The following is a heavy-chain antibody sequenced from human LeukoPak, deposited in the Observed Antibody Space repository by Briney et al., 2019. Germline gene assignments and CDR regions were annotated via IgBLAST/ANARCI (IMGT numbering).Heavy chain of an antibody. V-gene: IGHV3-30*04. CDR1: GFTFSSYA. Sequence: GGSLRLSCAASGFTFSSYAMHWVRQAPGKGLEWVAVISYDGSNKYYADPMKGRFTISRDNAKNSLYLQMNSLRAEDTAVYYCAELGITMIGGVWGEGTTVTISS. CDR3: AELGITMIGGV. D-gene: IGHD3-10*02. J-gene: IGHJ6*04. CDR2: ISYDGSNK.